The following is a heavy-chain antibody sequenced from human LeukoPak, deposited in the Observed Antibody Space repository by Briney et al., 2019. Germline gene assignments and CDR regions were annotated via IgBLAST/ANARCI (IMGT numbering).Heavy chain of an antibody. CDR1: GFTFSSYG. CDR2: IRSDESNK. CDR3: ARITSSSDYFDY. Sequence: GGSLRLSCAASGFTFSSYGMHWVRQAPGKGLEWVTFIRSDESNKYYADSVKGRFTISRDNAKNSLYLQMNSLRAEDTAVYYCARITSSSDYFDYWGQGTLVTVSS. D-gene: IGHD6-6*01. J-gene: IGHJ4*02. V-gene: IGHV3-30*02.